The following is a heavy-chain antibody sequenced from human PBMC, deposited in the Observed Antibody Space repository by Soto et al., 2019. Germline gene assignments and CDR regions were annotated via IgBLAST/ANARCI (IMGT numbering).Heavy chain of an antibody. CDR2: ISYDGGNE. CDR1: GFTFSSYV. D-gene: IGHD6-6*01. V-gene: IGHV3-30*18. CDR3: AKGRQLAFDS. J-gene: IGHJ4*02. Sequence: HPGGSLRLSCAASGFTFSSYVMHWVRQAPGKGLEWVALISYDGGNEDYADSVKGRFTISRDNSENTLHLQMNTLRTEDTAVYYCAKGRQLAFDSWGQGTLVTVSS.